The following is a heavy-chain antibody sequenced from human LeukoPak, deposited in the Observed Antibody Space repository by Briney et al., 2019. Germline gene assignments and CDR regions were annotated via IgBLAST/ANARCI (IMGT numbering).Heavy chain of an antibody. CDR1: GFTFDDYA. J-gene: IGHJ4*02. V-gene: IGHV3-9*01. CDR2: ISWNSGSI. Sequence: PGGSLRLSCAASGFTFDDYAMHWVRQAPGKGLEWVSGISWNSGSIGYADSVKGRFTISRDNAKNSLYLQMNSLRAEDTAVYYCARKDYPFDYWGQGTLVTVSS. D-gene: IGHD4-11*01. CDR3: ARKDYPFDY.